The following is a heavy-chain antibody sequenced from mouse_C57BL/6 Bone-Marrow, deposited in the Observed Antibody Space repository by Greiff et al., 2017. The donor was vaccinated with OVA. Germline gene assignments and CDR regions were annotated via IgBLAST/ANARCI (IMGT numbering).Heavy chain of an antibody. V-gene: IGHV5-4*03. Sequence: EVKLMESGGGLVKPGGSLKLSCAASGFTFSSYAMSWVRQTPEKRLEWVATISDGGSYTYYPDNVKGRFTISRDNAKNNLYLQLSHLKSEDTARYYCASLRGYAMDYWGQGTSVTVSS. CDR2: ISDGGSYT. D-gene: IGHD1-1*01. CDR3: ASLRGYAMDY. J-gene: IGHJ4*01. CDR1: GFTFSSYA.